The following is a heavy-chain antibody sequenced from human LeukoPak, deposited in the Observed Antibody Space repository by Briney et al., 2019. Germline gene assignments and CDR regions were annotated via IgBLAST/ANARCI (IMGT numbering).Heavy chain of an antibody. V-gene: IGHV1-3*01. CDR1: GYTFTSYA. CDR3: ARADRDFRSRFNDY. Sequence: ASVKVSCKASGYTFTSYAMHWVRQAPGQRLEWMGWINAGNGNTKYSQKLQGRVTMTTDTSTSTAYMELRSLRSDDTAVYYCARADRDFRSRFNDYWGQGTLVTVSS. D-gene: IGHD3-3*01. CDR2: INAGNGNT. J-gene: IGHJ4*02.